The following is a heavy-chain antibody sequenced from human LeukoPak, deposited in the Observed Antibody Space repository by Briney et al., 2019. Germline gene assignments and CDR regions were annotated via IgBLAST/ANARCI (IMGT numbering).Heavy chain of an antibody. CDR1: GYTFTSLG. D-gene: IGHD1-20*01. Sequence: ASVKVSCKASGYTFTSLGINWVRQAPGQGLEWMGWMNPNWGYTGYAQEFQARVTMTRDASIDTAYMELSSLRSDDTAVYYCARGITQGFDHWGQGTLVTVSS. CDR3: ARGITQGFDH. J-gene: IGHJ4*02. CDR2: MNPNWGYT. V-gene: IGHV1-8*01.